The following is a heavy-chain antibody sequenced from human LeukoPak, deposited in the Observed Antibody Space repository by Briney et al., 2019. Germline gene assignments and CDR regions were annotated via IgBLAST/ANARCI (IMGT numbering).Heavy chain of an antibody. D-gene: IGHD4-17*01. CDR1: GGSFSGYY. J-gene: IGHJ4*02. CDR2: INHSGST. CDR3: ARAPRLRRFDY. V-gene: IGHV4-34*01. Sequence: SETLSLTCAVHGGSFSGYYWSWIRQPPGKGLEWIGEINHSGSTNYNPSLKSRVTISVDTSKNQFSLKLSSVTAADTAVYYCARAPRLRRFDYWGQGTLVTVSS.